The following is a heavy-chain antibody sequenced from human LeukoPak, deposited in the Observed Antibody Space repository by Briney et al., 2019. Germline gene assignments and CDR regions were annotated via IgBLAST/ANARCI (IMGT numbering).Heavy chain of an antibody. CDR2: IYHSGTT. CDR1: GYSISTGYF. D-gene: IGHD2-15*01. J-gene: IGHJ3*02. Sequence: SGTLSLTCTVSGYSISTGYFWGWIRQTPGKGLEWIGSIYHSGTTYYNPSLKSRVTISVDTSENQFSLKLNPVTAADTAMYYCARAFGCYPGICGFDIWGQGTMVTVSS. V-gene: IGHV4-38-2*02. CDR3: ARAFGCYPGICGFDI.